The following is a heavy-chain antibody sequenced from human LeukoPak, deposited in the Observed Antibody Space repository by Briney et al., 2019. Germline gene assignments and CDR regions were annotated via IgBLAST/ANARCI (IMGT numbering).Heavy chain of an antibody. CDR3: ARGRLRYFDWSSYDY. CDR1: GYTFTSYG. J-gene: IGHJ4*02. CDR2: ISAYNGNT. V-gene: IGHV1-18*01. D-gene: IGHD3-9*01. Sequence: ASVKVSCKASGYTFTSYGISWARQAPGQGLEWMGWISAYNGNTNYAQKLQGRVTMTTDTSTSTAYMEPRSLRSDDTAVYYCARGRLRYFDWSSYDYWGQGTLVTVSS.